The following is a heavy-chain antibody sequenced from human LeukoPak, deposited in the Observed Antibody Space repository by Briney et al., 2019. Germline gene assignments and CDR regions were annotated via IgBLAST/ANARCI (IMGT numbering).Heavy chain of an antibody. J-gene: IGHJ5*02. CDR1: GGSISSGGYY. D-gene: IGHD5-24*01. V-gene: IGHV4-31*03. CDR2: IYYSEST. CDR3: ARVVMATMMSGGWFDP. Sequence: PSETLSLTCTVSGGSISSGGYYWSWIRQHPGKGLEWIGYIYYSESTYYNPSLKSRVTVSVDTSKNQFSLKLSSVTAADTAVYYCARVVMATMMSGGWFDPWGQGTLVTVSP.